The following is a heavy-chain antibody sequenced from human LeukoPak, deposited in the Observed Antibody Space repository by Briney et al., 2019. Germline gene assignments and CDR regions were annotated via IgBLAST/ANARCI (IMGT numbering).Heavy chain of an antibody. J-gene: IGHJ5*02. D-gene: IGHD6-13*01. Sequence: SETLSLTCTVSGVSVSSTNYYWGWIRQPPGKGLEWIGSMRYSGSTYYNPPLKSRVTISEDTSKNQFSLKLSSVTAADTAVYYCARAKRAAAGWFDPWGQGTLVTVSS. CDR1: GVSVSSTNYY. CDR3: ARAKRAAAGWFDP. V-gene: IGHV4-39*01. CDR2: MRYSGST.